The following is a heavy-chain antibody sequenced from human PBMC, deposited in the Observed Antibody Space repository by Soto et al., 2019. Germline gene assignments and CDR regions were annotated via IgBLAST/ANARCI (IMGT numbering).Heavy chain of an antibody. Sequence: EVQLVESGGGLVQPGGSLRLSCAASGFTVSSNYMSWVRQAPGKGLEWVSVIYSGGSAYYADSVKGRFTISRDNSKNMLDLEMNSLGAEDTAVYYCARHGNSYGGGSLDYWGQGTLVTVSS. D-gene: IGHD5-18*01. CDR3: ARHGNSYGGGSLDY. V-gene: IGHV3-66*04. CDR2: IYSGGSA. CDR1: GFTVSSNY. J-gene: IGHJ4*02.